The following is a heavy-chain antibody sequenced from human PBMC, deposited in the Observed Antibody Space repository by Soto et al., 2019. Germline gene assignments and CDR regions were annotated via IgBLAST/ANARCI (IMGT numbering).Heavy chain of an antibody. CDR1: GGSISSYY. Sequence: KPSETLSLTCTVSGGSISSYYWSWIRQPPGKGLEWIGYIYYSGSTNYNPSLKSRVTISVDTSKNQFSLKLNSVTAADTAVYYCARGGRSSSHASDYWGQGTLVTVSS. CDR2: IYYSGST. CDR3: ARGGRSSSHASDY. J-gene: IGHJ4*02. V-gene: IGHV4-59*01. D-gene: IGHD6-13*01.